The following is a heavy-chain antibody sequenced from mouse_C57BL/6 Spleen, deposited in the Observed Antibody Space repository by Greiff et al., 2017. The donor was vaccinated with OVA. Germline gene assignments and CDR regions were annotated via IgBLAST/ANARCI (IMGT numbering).Heavy chain of an antibody. CDR2: INPNNGGT. J-gene: IGHJ2*01. D-gene: IGHD2-4*01. Sequence: EVQLQQSGPELVKPGASVKISCKASGYTFTDYYMNWVKQSHGKSLEWIGDINPNNGGTSYNQKFKGKATLTVDKSSSTAYMELRSLTSEDSAVYYGARRRYYDYDSYYFDYWGQGTTLTVSS. V-gene: IGHV1-26*01. CDR1: GYTFTDYY. CDR3: ARRRYYDYDSYYFDY.